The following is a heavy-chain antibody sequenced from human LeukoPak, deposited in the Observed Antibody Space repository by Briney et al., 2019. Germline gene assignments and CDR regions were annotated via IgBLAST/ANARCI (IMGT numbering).Heavy chain of an antibody. CDR3: ARGISGYDYDAFDI. J-gene: IGHJ3*02. D-gene: IGHD5-12*01. CDR2: INPNSGGT. CDR1: GYTFTGYY. Sequence: ASVKVSCKASGYTFTGYYMHWERQAPGQGLEWMGWINPNSGGTNYAQKFQGRVTMTRDTSISTAYMELSRLRSDDTAVYYCARGISGYDYDAFDIWGQGTMVTVSS. V-gene: IGHV1-2*02.